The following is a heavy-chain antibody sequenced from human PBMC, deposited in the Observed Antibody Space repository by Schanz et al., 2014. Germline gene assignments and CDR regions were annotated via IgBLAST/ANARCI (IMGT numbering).Heavy chain of an antibody. Sequence: VQLVDSGGGVVQPGRSLRLSCAASGFMFSSYGMHWVRQAPGKGLEWVSAINTGVNTYYADSVRGRFTMSRDNSKNTLYLQMNSLRAGDAAVYYCARGLIAAAGGAFDYWGQGTLVAVSA. CDR2: INTGVNT. J-gene: IGHJ4*02. CDR3: ARGLIAAAGGAFDY. V-gene: IGHV3-23*04. CDR1: GFMFSSYG. D-gene: IGHD6-13*01.